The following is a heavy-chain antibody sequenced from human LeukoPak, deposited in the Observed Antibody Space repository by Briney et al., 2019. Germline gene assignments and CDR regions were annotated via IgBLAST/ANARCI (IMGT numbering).Heavy chain of an antibody. Sequence: ASVKVSCKASGYTFTSYGISWVRQAPGQGLEWMGWISAYNGNTNYAQKLQGRVTMTTDTSTSTAYMELRSLRSDDTAVYYCARVRGGKWFGELFGFDAFDIWGQGTMVTVSS. D-gene: IGHD3-10*01. V-gene: IGHV1-18*01. CDR1: GYTFTSYG. CDR2: ISAYNGNT. J-gene: IGHJ3*02. CDR3: ARVRGGKWFGELFGFDAFDI.